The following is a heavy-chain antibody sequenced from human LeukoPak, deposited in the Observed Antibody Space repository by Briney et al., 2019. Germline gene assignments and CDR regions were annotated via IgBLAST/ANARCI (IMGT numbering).Heavy chain of an antibody. J-gene: IGHJ6*03. D-gene: IGHD3-3*01. V-gene: IGHV3-21*01. Sequence: GGSLRLSRAASGFTFSSYSMNWVRQAPGKGLEWVSSISSSSSYIYYADSVKGRFTISRDNAKNSLYLQMNSLRAEDTAVYYCARDPPNTYYDFWSGYRTYYMDVWGKGTTVTVSS. CDR3: ARDPPNTYYDFWSGYRTYYMDV. CDR1: GFTFSSYS. CDR2: ISSSSSYI.